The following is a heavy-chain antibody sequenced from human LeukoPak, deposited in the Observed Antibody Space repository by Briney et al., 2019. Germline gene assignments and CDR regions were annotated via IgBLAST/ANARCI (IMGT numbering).Heavy chain of an antibody. CDR1: GFTFSSYE. D-gene: IGHD3-10*01. CDR3: ARVGITMVRGVIITPYYYYYGMDV. CDR2: LCSSGNTI. Sequence: GGSLRLSCAASGFTFSSYEMNWVRQAPGKGLEWVSYLCSSGNTIYYADSVKGRFTISRDNAKNSLYLQMNSLRAEDTAVYYCARVGITMVRGVIITPYYYYYGMDVWGQGTTVTVSS. V-gene: IGHV3-48*03. J-gene: IGHJ6*02.